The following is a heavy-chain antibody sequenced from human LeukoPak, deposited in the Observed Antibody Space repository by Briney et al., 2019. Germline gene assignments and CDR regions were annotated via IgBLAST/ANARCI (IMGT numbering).Heavy chain of an antibody. Sequence: WASVKVSCKVSGYTLTELSMHWVRQAPGKGLEWMGGFDPEDGETIYAQKFQGRVTMTEDTSTDTAYMELSSLRSEDTAVYYCATDSDVVVPDNWFDPWGQGTLVTVSS. CDR1: GYTLTELS. CDR3: ATDSDVVVPDNWFDP. D-gene: IGHD2-2*01. CDR2: FDPEDGET. V-gene: IGHV1-24*01. J-gene: IGHJ5*02.